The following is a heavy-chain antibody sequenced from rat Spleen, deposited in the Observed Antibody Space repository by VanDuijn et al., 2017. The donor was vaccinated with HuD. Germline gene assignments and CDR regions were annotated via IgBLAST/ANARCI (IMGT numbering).Heavy chain of an antibody. V-gene: IGHV5-22*01. D-gene: IGHD1-9*01. J-gene: IGHJ2*01. CDR1: GFSFSDYY. Sequence: EVQLVESGGGLVQPGRSLKLSCAASGFSFSDYYMAWVRQAPKKGLEWVASISYGDSSGHSGTYYRDSVRGRFTISRDNTKSTLYLQMDSLKSEDTASYYCVRHGYTRYYFDYWGQGVMVTVSS. CDR3: VRHGYTRYYFDY. CDR2: ISYGDSSGHSGT.